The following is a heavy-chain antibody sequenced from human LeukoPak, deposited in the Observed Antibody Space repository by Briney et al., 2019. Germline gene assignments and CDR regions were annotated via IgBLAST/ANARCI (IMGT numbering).Heavy chain of an antibody. CDR1: GYTFTGYY. V-gene: IGHV1-2*02. J-gene: IGHJ4*02. CDR3: ARSKSWYYESSGYYYFDY. D-gene: IGHD3-22*01. CDR2: INPNSGGT. Sequence: ASVKVSCKASGYTFTGYYMHWVRQAPGQGLEWMGWINPNSGGTNYAQKFQGRVTMTRDTSIGTVYMELSRLRSDDTAVFYCARSKSWYYESSGYYYFDYWGQGTLVTVSS.